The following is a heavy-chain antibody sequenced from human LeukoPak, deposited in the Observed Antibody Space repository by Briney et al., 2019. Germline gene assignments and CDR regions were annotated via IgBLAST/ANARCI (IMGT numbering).Heavy chain of an antibody. V-gene: IGHV4-34*01. J-gene: IGHJ4*02. D-gene: IGHD2-15*01. CDR2: INHSGST. CDR1: GGSFSGYY. Sequence: PSETLSLTCAVYGGSFSGYYSSWICQPPGRGLEWSGEINHSGSTNTNPSLKSRVTISVDTSKNQFSLKLSSVAAADTAVYYCARAPTSKGGFDYWGQGTLVTVSS. CDR3: ARAPTSKGGFDY.